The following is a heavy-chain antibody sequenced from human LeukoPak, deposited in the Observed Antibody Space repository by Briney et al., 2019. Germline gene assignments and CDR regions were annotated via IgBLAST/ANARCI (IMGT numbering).Heavy chain of an antibody. J-gene: IGHJ5*01. V-gene: IGHV3-53*01. CDR1: GFTVSSTY. Sequence: GGSLRLSCAASGFTVSSTYMSWVRQAPGKGLEWVSLIYTGGGTYYADSVKGQFTISRDNSENALYLQMNSLRAEDTAVYYCATLGTIFYNFDSWGQGTLVTVSS. CDR2: IYTGGGT. CDR3: ATLGTIFYNFDS. D-gene: IGHD1-7*01.